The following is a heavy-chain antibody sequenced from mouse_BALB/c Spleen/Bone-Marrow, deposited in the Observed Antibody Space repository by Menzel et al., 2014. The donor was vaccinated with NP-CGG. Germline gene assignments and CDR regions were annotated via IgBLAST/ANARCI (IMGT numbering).Heavy chain of an antibody. CDR2: IYPGDGDT. J-gene: IGHJ2*01. Sequence: QVQLKESGADLVRPGSSVKISCKTSGFSFSMYWMNWVKQGPGQGLERIGQIYPGDGDTEYNGRFKGKATLTADKSSSTAYMQLSSLTSEDSAVYFCARSGWEGFADWGQGTTLTVSS. CDR1: GFSFSMYW. D-gene: IGHD1-1*02. V-gene: IGHV1-80*01. CDR3: ARSGWEGFAD.